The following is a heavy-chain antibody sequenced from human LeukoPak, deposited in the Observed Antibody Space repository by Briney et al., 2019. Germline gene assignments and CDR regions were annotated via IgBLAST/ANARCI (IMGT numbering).Heavy chain of an antibody. J-gene: IGHJ3*02. D-gene: IGHD4-17*01. Sequence: GESLKISCKGSGYSFTSYWIGWVRQAPGKGLEWVAFIRYDGSNKYYADSVKGRFTISRDNSKNTLYLQMNSLRAEDTAVYYCAKDRPMTTVTGGPDAFDIWGQGTMVTVSS. CDR3: AKDRPMTTVTGGPDAFDI. V-gene: IGHV3-30*02. CDR1: GYSFTSYW. CDR2: IRYDGSNK.